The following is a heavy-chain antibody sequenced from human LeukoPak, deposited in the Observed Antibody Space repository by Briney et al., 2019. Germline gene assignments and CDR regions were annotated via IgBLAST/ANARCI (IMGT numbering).Heavy chain of an antibody. CDR2: IYHSGST. CDR1: GGSISSGGYY. Sequence: KPSETLSLTCTVSGGSISSGGYYWSWIRQPPGKGLEWIGYIYHSGSTYYNPSLKSRVTISVDRSKNQFSLKLSSVTAADTAVYYCAAGDGVKAPIGVGSWYFEFWGRGTLVSVTS. CDR3: AAGDGVKAPIGVGSWYFEF. D-gene: IGHD2-8*01. V-gene: IGHV4-30-2*01. J-gene: IGHJ2*01.